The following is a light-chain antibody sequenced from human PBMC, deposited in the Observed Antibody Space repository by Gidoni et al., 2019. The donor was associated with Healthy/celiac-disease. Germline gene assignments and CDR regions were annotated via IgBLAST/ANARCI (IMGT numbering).Light chain of an antibody. CDR2: QDS. J-gene: IGLJ2*01. Sequence: SYELTQPHSESVSPGQTDRITCSGAKFEDKSACWYQQKPGQSPVLVIYQDSKRPSGIPERFAGYNSGNTVTLTISGTQAMYEADYYCQAWDSSTVVFGGGTKLTVL. CDR3: QAWDSSTVV. CDR1: KFEDKS. V-gene: IGLV3-1*01.